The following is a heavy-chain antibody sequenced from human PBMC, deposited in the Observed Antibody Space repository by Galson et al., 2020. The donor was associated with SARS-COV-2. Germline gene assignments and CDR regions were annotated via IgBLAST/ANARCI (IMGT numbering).Heavy chain of an antibody. CDR1: RFSLTPSAMC. D-gene: IGHD5-12*01. Sequence: SGPTLVNPTQTLTLTCTFSRFSLTPSAMCVSWLRQPPGTALERLPRTVRDDDKYHSTSLHPRLTISKDTSKNQVVLTMTNMDHVDTATYYCARNWEVDGYNYPAFDIWGQGTMVTVSS. J-gene: IGHJ3*02. CDR3: ARNWEVDGYNYPAFDI. CDR2: TVRDDDK. V-gene: IGHV2-70*11.